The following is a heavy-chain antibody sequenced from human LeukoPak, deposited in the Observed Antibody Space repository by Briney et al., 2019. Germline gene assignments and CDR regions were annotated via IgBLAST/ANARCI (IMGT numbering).Heavy chain of an antibody. CDR3: ARHDSSGPYNAFDI. D-gene: IGHD3-22*01. CDR1: GGSISSTTYY. V-gene: IGHV4-39*01. J-gene: IGHJ3*02. CDR2: IYHSGNI. Sequence: PSETLSLTCTVSGGSISSTTYYWGWIRQPPGKGLEWIGSIYHSGNIYYNPSLKSRVTISVDTSKNQFSLKLSSVTAADTAVYYCARHDSSGPYNAFDIWGQETMVTVSS.